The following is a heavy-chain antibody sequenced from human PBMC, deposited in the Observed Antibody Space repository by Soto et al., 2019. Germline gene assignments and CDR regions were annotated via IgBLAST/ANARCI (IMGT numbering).Heavy chain of an antibody. J-gene: IGHJ4*02. Sequence: QVQLVQSGAEVKKPGASVKVSCKPSGYTFTAYQLHWVRQVPGQGLELMGWINPNTGATNYAQKCQGWVTMTRVTSISTAYMELSSLKSDDTAVYYCARYVYYGAYFDYWGQGTLVTVSS. CDR2: INPNTGAT. CDR3: ARYVYYGAYFDY. D-gene: IGHD4-17*01. V-gene: IGHV1-2*04. CDR1: GYTFTAYQ.